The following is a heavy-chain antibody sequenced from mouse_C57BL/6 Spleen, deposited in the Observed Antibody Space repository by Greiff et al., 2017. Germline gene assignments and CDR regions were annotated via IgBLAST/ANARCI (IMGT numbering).Heavy chain of an antibody. J-gene: IGHJ4*01. CDR2: IDPSDSYT. V-gene: IGHV1-69*01. CDR3: ARYYENYAMGC. CDR1: GYTFTSYW. D-gene: IGHD2-4*01. Sequence: VQLQQPGAELVMPGASVKLSCKASGYTFTSYWMHWVKQRPGQGLEWIGEIDPSDSYTNYNLKFKGKSTLTVDKSSSTAYMQLSSLTSEDSAIYYCARYYENYAMGCWGQRTSETVSS.